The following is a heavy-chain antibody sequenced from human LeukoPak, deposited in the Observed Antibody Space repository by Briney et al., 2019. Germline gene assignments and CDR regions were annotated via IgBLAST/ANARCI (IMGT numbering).Heavy chain of an antibody. V-gene: IGHV4-61*02. J-gene: IGHJ6*03. CDR2: ISTIGST. Sequence: SQTLSLTCTVSSCSISSSNYYWSWIRQPAGKGLEWIGRISTIGSTNYNPSLNSRVTISIDTSKNQFSLKLSSVTAADTAVYYCARDGCGGSCFHYYYYYMDVWGKGTTVTISS. CDR3: ARDGCGGSCFHYYYYYMDV. D-gene: IGHD2-15*01. CDR1: SCSISSSNYY.